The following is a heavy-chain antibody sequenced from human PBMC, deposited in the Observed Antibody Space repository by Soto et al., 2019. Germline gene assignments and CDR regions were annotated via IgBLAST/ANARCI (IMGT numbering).Heavy chain of an antibody. D-gene: IGHD3-10*01. CDR2: INHSGST. J-gene: IGHJ4*02. CDR1: GGSFSGYY. CDR3: ASSSGSGSYYNY. Sequence: SETLSLTCAVYGGSFSGYYWSWIRQPPGKGLEWIGEINHSGSTNYNPSLKSRVTISVDTSKNKFSLKLSSVTAADTAVYYCASSSGSGSYYNYWGQGTLVTVSS. V-gene: IGHV4-34*01.